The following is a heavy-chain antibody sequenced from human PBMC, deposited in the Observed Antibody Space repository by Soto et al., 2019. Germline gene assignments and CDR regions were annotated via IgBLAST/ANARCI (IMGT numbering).Heavy chain of an antibody. V-gene: IGHV3-48*01. CDR1: GFTFSSYS. Sequence: EVQLVESGGGLVQPGGSLRLSCAASGFTFSSYSMSWVRQAPGKGLEWVSYISSSSSAIYYADSVKGRFTISRDNAKNSLYLQMNSLRAEDTAVYYCAREGGATVTKAVIYYYYYMDVWGKGTTVTVSS. CDR3: AREGGATVTKAVIYYYYYMDV. D-gene: IGHD4-17*01. CDR2: ISSSSSAI. J-gene: IGHJ6*03.